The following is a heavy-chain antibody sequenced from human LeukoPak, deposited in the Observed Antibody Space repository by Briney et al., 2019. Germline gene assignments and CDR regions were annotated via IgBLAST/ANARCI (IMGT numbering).Heavy chain of an antibody. Sequence: TSETLSLTCTVSGYSISSGYYWGWIRQPPGKGLEWIGSIYYSGNTYYNPSLKSRVTISVDTSKNQFSLKLSSVTAADTAVYYCARDFRDGYNSPEYYFHYWGQETLVTVSS. CDR2: IYYSGNT. CDR3: ARDFRDGYNSPEYYFHY. CDR1: GYSISSGYY. V-gene: IGHV4-38-2*02. J-gene: IGHJ4*02. D-gene: IGHD5-24*01.